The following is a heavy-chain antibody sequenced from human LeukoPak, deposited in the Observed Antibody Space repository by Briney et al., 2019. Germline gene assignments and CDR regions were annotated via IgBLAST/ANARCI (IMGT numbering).Heavy chain of an antibody. Sequence: GGSLRLSCAASGLSVISNYMNWVRQAPGKGLERVSLIYGDVDTYYADSVKGRFIISRDNSKDTLHLQMNSLRAEDAAIYYCARGVTVRGGPFDIWGQGTMVTVSS. CDR3: ARGVTVRGGPFDI. V-gene: IGHV3-53*01. CDR1: GLSVISNY. D-gene: IGHD2-21*02. J-gene: IGHJ3*02. CDR2: IYGDVDT.